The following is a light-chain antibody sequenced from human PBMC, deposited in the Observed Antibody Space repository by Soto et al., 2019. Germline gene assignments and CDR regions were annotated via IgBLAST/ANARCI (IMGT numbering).Light chain of an antibody. CDR3: QQRSNWPIT. J-gene: IGKJ5*01. V-gene: IGKV3-11*01. CDR1: QSVSSY. Sequence: EIVLTQSPATLSLSPGERATLSCRASQSVSSYLAWYQQKPGQAPRXLIYGASSRPTDIPARFSGSVSGTDGTITISSLEPEDGALYYGQQRSNWPITFGQGTRLEIK. CDR2: GAS.